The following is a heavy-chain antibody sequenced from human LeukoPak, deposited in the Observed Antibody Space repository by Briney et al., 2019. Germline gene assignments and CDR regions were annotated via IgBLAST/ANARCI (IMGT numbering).Heavy chain of an antibody. Sequence: GASGEASCKPSGYTFTSYDINWVRQATGQGREWMGWKKPNSGNTGYAQKFQGRVTMTRNTSISTAYMELSGLRSEDTAVYYCARGGASFRGDAFDIWGQGTMVTVSS. D-gene: IGHD3-3*02. CDR1: GYTFTSYD. CDR3: ARGGASFRGDAFDI. V-gene: IGHV1-8*01. CDR2: KKPNSGNT. J-gene: IGHJ3*02.